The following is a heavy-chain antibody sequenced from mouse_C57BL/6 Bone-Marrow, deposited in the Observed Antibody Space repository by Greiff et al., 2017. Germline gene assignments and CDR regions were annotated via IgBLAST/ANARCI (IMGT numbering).Heavy chain of an antibody. CDR1: GYTFTSYW. J-gene: IGHJ2*01. Sequence: VQLQQPGAELVMPGASVKLSCKASGYTFTSYWMHWVKQRPGQGLEWIGEIDPSDSYTNYNQKFKGQSTLTVDKSSSTAYMQLSSLTSEDSAVYYCARDWDKNFDYWGQGTTLTVSS. CDR3: ARDWDKNFDY. V-gene: IGHV1-69*01. CDR2: IDPSDSYT. D-gene: IGHD4-1*01.